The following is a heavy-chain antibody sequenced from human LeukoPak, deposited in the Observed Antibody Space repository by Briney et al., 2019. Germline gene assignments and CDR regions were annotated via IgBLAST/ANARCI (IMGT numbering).Heavy chain of an antibody. V-gene: IGHV4-39*01. CDR3: ARPLTRGGTYYV. CDR1: GGSISSSIYY. D-gene: IGHD1-26*01. CDR2: VYYDGSA. J-gene: IGHJ4*02. Sequence: SETLSLTCTVSGGSISSSIYYWGWIRQPPGKGLEWIGSVYYDGSAYYNPSLKSRVTISVDTSKNQLSLKLSSVTAADTAVYYCARPLTRGGTYYVWGQGTLVTVSS.